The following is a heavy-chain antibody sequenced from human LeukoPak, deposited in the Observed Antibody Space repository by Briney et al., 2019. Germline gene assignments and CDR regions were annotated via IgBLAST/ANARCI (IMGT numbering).Heavy chain of an antibody. V-gene: IGHV3-64*01. CDR1: GFTFSSYA. CDR3: ARTRYGYNLDY. Sequence: PGGSLRLSCAASGFTFSSYAMHWVRQAPGKGLEYVSAISSNGGSTYYANSVKGRFTISRDNSKNTLYLQMGSLRAEDMAVYYCARTRYGYNLDYWGQGTLVTVSS. J-gene: IGHJ4*02. D-gene: IGHD5-24*01. CDR2: ISSNGGST.